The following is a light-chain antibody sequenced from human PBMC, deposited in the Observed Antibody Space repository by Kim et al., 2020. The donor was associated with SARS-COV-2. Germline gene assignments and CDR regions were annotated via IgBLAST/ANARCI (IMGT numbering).Light chain of an antibody. V-gene: IGKV3-20*01. Sequence: EIVLTQSPGTLSLSPGERATLSCRASQSVSSSYLAWYQQKPGQAPRLLIYGASGRATGIPDRFSGSGSGTDFTLTISRLEPEDFAVYYCQQYGSSPLTFGQGTKLEI. CDR3: QQYGSSPLT. CDR2: GAS. CDR1: QSVSSSY. J-gene: IGKJ2*01.